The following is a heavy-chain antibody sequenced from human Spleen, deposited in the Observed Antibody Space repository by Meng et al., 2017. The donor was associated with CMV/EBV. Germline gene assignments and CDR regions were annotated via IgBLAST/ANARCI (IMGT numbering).Heavy chain of an antibody. D-gene: IGHD6-6*01. Sequence: YIFTGYYVHWVRQAPGQGPEWMGWINPNSGGTTYAQKFQGRVTMTRDTSINTAYMELSRLRSDDTAIYYCARDWDRIHIVARGSGGKYWGQGTLVTVSS. CDR3: ARDWDRIHIVARGSGGKY. CDR1: YIFTGYY. J-gene: IGHJ4*02. CDR2: INPNSGGT. V-gene: IGHV1-2*02.